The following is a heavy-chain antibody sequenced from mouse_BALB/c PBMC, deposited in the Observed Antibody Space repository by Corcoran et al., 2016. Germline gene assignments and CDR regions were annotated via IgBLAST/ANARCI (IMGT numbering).Heavy chain of an antibody. D-gene: IGHD1-1*01. Sequence: QIQLVQSGPELKKPGETVKISCKASGYTFTNCGMNWVKQAPGKGLKWMGWINTYTGEPTYADDFKGRFAFSLENSASTAYLQINNLKNEDTATYFCARSGGSSWFAYWGQGTLVTVSA. CDR2: INTYTGEP. V-gene: IGHV9-3-1*01. J-gene: IGHJ3*01. CDR1: GYTFTNCG. CDR3: ARSGGSSWFAY.